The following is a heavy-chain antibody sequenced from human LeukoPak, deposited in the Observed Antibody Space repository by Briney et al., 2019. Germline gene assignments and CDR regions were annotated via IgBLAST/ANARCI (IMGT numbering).Heavy chain of an antibody. D-gene: IGHD5-12*01. CDR1: GGSFNGYN. V-gene: IGHV4-34*01. J-gene: IGHJ4*02. CDR3: ARTNGYSGYVSYDY. CDR2: INHSGST. Sequence: SETLSLTCAVYGGSFNGYNWNWIRQSPGKGLEWIGEINHSGSTNYNPSLKSRVTTSVDTSKKQFSLKLTSVTAADTAVYYCARTNGYSGYVSYDYWGQGTLVTVSS.